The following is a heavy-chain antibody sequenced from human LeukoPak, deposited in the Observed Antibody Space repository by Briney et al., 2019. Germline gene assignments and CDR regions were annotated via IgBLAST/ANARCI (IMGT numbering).Heavy chain of an antibody. CDR2: ISAYNGNT. J-gene: IGHJ6*02. CDR1: GYTFTSYG. V-gene: IGHV1-18*01. Sequence: GASVKVSCKASGYTFTSYGISWVRQAPGQGLEWMGWISAYNGNTSYAQKLQGRVTMTTDTSTSTAYMELRSLRSDDTAVYYCAREGEAIVVVTAHYYYYGMDVWGQGTTVTVSS. CDR3: AREGEAIVVVTAHYYYYGMDV. D-gene: IGHD2-21*02.